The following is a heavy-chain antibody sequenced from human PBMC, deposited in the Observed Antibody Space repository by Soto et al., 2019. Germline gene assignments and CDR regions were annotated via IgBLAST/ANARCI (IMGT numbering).Heavy chain of an antibody. D-gene: IGHD3-10*01. CDR2: ISGSGGST. V-gene: IGHV3-23*01. CDR3: AKESDYGSGTYPYYFAY. CDR1: GFTFSSYV. J-gene: IGHJ4*02. Sequence: EVQVLESGGGLVQPGGSLRLSCAASGFTFSSYVMSWVRQAPGKGLEWVSGISGSGGSTYYADSVKGRFTISRDNSKNTLCLQMNSLRAEDTAVYYCAKESDYGSGTYPYYFAYWGQGSLVTVSS.